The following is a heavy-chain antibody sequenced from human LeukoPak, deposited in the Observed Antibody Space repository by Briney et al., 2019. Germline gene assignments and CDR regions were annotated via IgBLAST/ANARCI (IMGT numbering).Heavy chain of an antibody. CDR2: IHHSGST. V-gene: IGHV4-34*01. D-gene: IGHD7-27*01. CDR3: AKNPNWQ. J-gene: IGHJ4*02. CDR1: GGSFSGYY. Sequence: SETLSLTCAVYGGSFSGYYWSWIRQPPGKGLEWIGEIHHSGSTNYNPSLKSRFTISVHTSKNQFSLKLSSVTAADTAVYYCAKNPNWQWGQGTLVTVSS.